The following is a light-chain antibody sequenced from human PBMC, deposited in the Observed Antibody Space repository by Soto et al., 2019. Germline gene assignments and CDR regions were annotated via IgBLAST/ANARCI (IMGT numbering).Light chain of an antibody. Sequence: LTQPASVSGSPGQSITISCTGTSSDVGGYNYVSWYQQHPGKAPKLMIYDVSNRPSGVSNRFSGSKSGNTASLTISGLQAEDEADYYCSSYTSSSTLGFVFGTGTKVTVL. J-gene: IGLJ1*01. CDR3: SSYTSSSTLGFV. CDR1: SSDVGGYNY. V-gene: IGLV2-14*01. CDR2: DVS.